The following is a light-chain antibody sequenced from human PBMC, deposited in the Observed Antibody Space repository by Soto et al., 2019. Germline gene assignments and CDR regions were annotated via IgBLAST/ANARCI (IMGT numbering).Light chain of an antibody. J-gene: IGKJ1*01. CDR2: GAS. V-gene: IGKV3-20*01. Sequence: ESELTQSPGTLSLSPGERATLSCRAGQSVSNNYLAWYQQKPGHAPRLRIYGASSRATGFPDRFSGSGSGTDFTLTISILEPEDFAVYVCQQYVTSPAWTFGQGTKVDIK. CDR1: QSVSNNY. CDR3: QQYVTSPAWT.